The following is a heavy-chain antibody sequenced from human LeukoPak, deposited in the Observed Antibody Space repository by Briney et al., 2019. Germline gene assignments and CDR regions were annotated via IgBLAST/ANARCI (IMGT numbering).Heavy chain of an antibody. J-gene: IGHJ4*02. CDR1: GGTFSSYA. CDR2: IIPIFGTA. Sequence: GASVKVSCKASGGTFSSYAISWVRQAPGQGLEWMGGIIPIFGTANYAQKFQGRVTITADESTSTAYMELSSLRSEDTAVYYCARGVGTAGDFWSGYYFYWGQGTLVTVSS. CDR3: ARGVGTAGDFWSGYYFY. D-gene: IGHD3-3*01. V-gene: IGHV1-69*13.